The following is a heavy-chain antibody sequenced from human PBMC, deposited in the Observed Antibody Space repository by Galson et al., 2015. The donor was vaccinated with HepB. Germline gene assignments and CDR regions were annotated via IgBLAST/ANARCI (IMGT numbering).Heavy chain of an antibody. J-gene: IGHJ6*02. CDR1: GITFSNYW. CDR2: IKQDGSGE. V-gene: IGHV3-7*03. Sequence: SLRLSCAGSGITFSNYWMSWVRQAPGKGLEWVANIKQDGSGEYYVDSVRGRFTISGDNAKNTLYLQMNSLRAEDTAVYYCVRVGRWVRDWLDGMDVWGQGTTVTVPS. D-gene: IGHD3-9*01. CDR3: VRVGRWVRDWLDGMDV.